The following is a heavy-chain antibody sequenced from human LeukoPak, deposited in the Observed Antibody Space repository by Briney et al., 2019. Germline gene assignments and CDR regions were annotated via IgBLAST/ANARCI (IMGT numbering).Heavy chain of an antibody. D-gene: IGHD4-17*01. J-gene: IGHJ5*02. CDR3: AKLPYGDYNHH. CDR1: GFTFSSHW. V-gene: IGHV3-7*05. CDR2: IKPDGSDK. Sequence: GGSLRLSCEASGFTFSSHWMSWVRQAPGKGLQWVANIKPDGSDKYYVDSVKGRSTISRDNAKNSLSLQMNSLRAEDTAVYYCAKLPYGDYNHHWGQGTLVTVSS.